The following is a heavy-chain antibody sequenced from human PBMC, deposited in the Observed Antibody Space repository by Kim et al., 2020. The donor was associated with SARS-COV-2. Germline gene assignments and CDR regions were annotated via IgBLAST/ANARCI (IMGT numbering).Heavy chain of an antibody. Sequence: ASVKVSCKVSGYTLTELSMHWVRQAPGKGLEWMGGFDPEDGETIYAQKFQGRVTMTEDTSTDTAYMELSSLRSEDTAVYYCATVLITMVRGVIIRPYYYYGMDVWGQGTTVTVSS. V-gene: IGHV1-24*01. CDR2: FDPEDGET. CDR3: ATVLITMVRGVIIRPYYYYGMDV. D-gene: IGHD3-10*01. CDR1: GYTLTELS. J-gene: IGHJ6*02.